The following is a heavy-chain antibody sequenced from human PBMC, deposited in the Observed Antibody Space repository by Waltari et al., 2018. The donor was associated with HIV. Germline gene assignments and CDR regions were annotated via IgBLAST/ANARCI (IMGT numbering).Heavy chain of an antibody. CDR1: GFTFNKYA. V-gene: IGHV3-23*01. CDR3: AKESVAIGTPLNDY. D-gene: IGHD2-15*01. CDR2: IRDSGDGT. Sequence: EVHLLESGGGLVQPGGSLRMSCEASGFTFNKYARSWVRQAPGKVLQGCSGIRDSGDGTYYAASVKGRFTISRDNSKGTLYLQMNSLRVEDTAVYYCAKESVAIGTPLNDYWGQGTLVTVSS. J-gene: IGHJ4*02.